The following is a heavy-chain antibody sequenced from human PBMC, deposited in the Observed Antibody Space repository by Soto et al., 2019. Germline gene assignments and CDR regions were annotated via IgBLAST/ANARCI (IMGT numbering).Heavy chain of an antibody. D-gene: IGHD3-10*01. CDR2: IYHNGSP. Sequence: LSLTCSVSGGSISSDGYSWTWIRQPPGKGLDWIGYIYHNGSPYYNPSLKSRVTVSVDKSKNQFSLKLSSVTAADTAVYYCARGRGSMGWFDPWGQGTLVTVSS. J-gene: IGHJ5*02. V-gene: IGHV4-30-2*01. CDR1: GGSISSDGYS. CDR3: ARGRGSMGWFDP.